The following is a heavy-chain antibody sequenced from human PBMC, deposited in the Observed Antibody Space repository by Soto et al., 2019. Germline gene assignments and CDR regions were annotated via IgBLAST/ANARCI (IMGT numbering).Heavy chain of an antibody. Sequence: PGASLSLSCSASGFTFTSYWMHWVRHAPGKGLVWVSRINSDGSSTSYADSVKGRFTISRDNAKNTLYLQMNSLRAEDTAVYYCARAQVVAGTGGYYWGQGALVTVSS. CDR1: GFTFTSYW. CDR2: INSDGSST. CDR3: ARAQVVAGTGGYY. V-gene: IGHV3-74*01. J-gene: IGHJ4*02. D-gene: IGHD6-19*01.